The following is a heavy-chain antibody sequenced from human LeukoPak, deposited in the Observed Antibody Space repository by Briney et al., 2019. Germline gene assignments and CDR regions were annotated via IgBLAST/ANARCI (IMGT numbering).Heavy chain of an antibody. J-gene: IGHJ4*02. V-gene: IGHV1-18*01. D-gene: IGHD4-17*01. CDR3: ANEIRPNDY. CDR2: ISAYSGDT. CDR1: GYTFTSYG. Sequence: ASVKVSCKASGYTFTSYGISWVRQAPGQGLEWMGWISAYSGDTNYAQKFQGRATMTRNTSISTAYMELSSLRSEDTAVYYCANEIRPNDYWGQGTQVTVSS.